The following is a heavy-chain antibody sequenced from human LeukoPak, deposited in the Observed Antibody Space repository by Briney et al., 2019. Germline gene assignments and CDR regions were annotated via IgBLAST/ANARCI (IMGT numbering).Heavy chain of an antibody. CDR2: INSDGSNT. V-gene: IGHV3-74*01. D-gene: IGHD6-13*01. CDR1: GFTFSSYW. Sequence: PGGSLRLSCAASGFTFSSYWMHWVRQAPGKGLVWVSRINSDGSNTDYADSVKGRFTISRANAKKTLYLQMNSLRVEDTAVYYCARDQSRSWYVAWFDPWGQGTLVTVSS. CDR3: ARDQSRSWYVAWFDP. J-gene: IGHJ5*02.